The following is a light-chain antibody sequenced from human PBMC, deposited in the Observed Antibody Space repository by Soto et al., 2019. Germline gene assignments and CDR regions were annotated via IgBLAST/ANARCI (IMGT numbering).Light chain of an antibody. CDR1: QSISSW. CDR3: QQYNIYPWT. J-gene: IGKJ1*01. Sequence: DIQMTQSPSTLSASVGDIVTLTFRASQSISSWLAWFQQKPGKAPKLLIYKASSLESGVPSRFSGSGSGADFTLTISSLQPDDFATYYCQQYNIYPWTFGQGTKVDI. CDR2: KAS. V-gene: IGKV1-5*03.